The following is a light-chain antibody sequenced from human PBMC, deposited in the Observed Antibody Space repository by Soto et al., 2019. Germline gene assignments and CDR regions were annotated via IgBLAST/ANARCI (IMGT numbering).Light chain of an antibody. CDR2: GAS. J-gene: IGKJ1*01. V-gene: IGKV3-15*01. CDR3: QQYNNWPRGT. Sequence: EIVMTQSPATLSVSPGERAILSCRASQSVSSNLAWYQQKPGQAPRLLIYGASTRVTGIPARFSGSGSGTEFTLTISSLQSEDFAVYYCQQYNNWPRGTFGQGTKV. CDR1: QSVSSN.